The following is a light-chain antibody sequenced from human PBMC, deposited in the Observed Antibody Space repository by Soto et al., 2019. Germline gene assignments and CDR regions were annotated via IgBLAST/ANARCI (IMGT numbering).Light chain of an antibody. V-gene: IGKV3-15*01. CDR2: DAS. CDR1: LSVSRN. Sequence: EILMTQSPATLSVSPGERATLSCRASLSVSRNLAWYQQTHGQAPRILIFDASTRDTGIPARFSGIWSGTECTLVLSSLQSEDSAVYCCQQYNSWLWTFGQGTKV. CDR3: QQYNSWLWT. J-gene: IGKJ1*01.